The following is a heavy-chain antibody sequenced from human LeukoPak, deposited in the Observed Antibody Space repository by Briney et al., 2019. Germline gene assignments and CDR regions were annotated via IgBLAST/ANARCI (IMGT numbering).Heavy chain of an antibody. CDR3: ARAGGSGSS. V-gene: IGHV3-21*01. CDR1: ASTFSSFT. Sequence: GRSLRPSWAPSASTFSSFTTSWVRQPPGKGLEWVSSISSSSSYIYYADSVKGRFTISRDNAKKSLYLQMNSLRAEDTAVYYCARAGGSGSSWGQGTLVTASS. J-gene: IGHJ5*02. D-gene: IGHD3-10*01. CDR2: ISSSSSYI.